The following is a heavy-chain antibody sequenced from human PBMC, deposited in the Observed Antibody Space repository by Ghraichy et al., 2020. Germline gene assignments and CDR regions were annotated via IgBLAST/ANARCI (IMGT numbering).Heavy chain of an antibody. CDR2: INPSGGST. D-gene: IGHD6-19*01. V-gene: IGHV1-46*01. CDR3: ARGGYSSEGVYYYGMDV. Sequence: ASVKVSCKASGYTFTSYYMHWVRQAPGQGLEWMGIINPSGGSTSYAQKFQGRVTMTRDTSTSTVYMELSSLRSEDTAVYYCARGGYSSEGVYYYGMDVWGQGTTVTVSS. J-gene: IGHJ6*02. CDR1: GYTFTSYY.